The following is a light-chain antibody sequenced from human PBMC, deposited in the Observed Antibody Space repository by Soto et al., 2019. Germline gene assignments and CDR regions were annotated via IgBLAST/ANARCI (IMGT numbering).Light chain of an antibody. CDR3: CSYAGSYTYV. Sequence: QSVLTQPRSVSGSPGQSVTISCTGTSSDVATYNYVSWYQQHPGKAPKLLIYDVTKRPSGVPDRFSGSKSGNTASLTISGLQAEDEADYYCCSYAGSYTYVFGTGTKVTVL. J-gene: IGLJ1*01. CDR1: SSDVATYNY. CDR2: DVT. V-gene: IGLV2-11*01.